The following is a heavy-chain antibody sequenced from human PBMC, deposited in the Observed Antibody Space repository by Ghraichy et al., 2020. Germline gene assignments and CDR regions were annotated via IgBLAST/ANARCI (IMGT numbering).Heavy chain of an antibody. Sequence: GESLNISCKGSGYSFTSYWIGWVRQMPGKGLEWMGIIYPGDSDTRYSPSFQGQVTISADKSISTAYLQWSSLKASDTAMYYCARGMTTVRAHGRYFDYWGKGTLVTVSS. CDR2: IYPGDSDT. V-gene: IGHV5-51*01. D-gene: IGHD4-11*01. CDR1: GYSFTSYW. CDR3: ARGMTTVRAHGRYFDY. J-gene: IGHJ4*02.